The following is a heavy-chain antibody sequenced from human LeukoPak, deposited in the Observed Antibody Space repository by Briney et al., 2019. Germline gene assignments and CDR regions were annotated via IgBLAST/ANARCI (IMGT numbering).Heavy chain of an antibody. CDR3: AKDSSIVGATSFDY. Sequence: GGSLRLSCAASGFTFSSYGMHWVRQAPGKGLEWLAAISYDGSNKYYADSVKGRFTISRDNSMNTLDLQMNSLRAEDTAVYYCAKDSSIVGATSFDYWGQGTLVTVSS. D-gene: IGHD1-26*01. CDR2: ISYDGSNK. V-gene: IGHV3-30*18. J-gene: IGHJ4*02. CDR1: GFTFSSYG.